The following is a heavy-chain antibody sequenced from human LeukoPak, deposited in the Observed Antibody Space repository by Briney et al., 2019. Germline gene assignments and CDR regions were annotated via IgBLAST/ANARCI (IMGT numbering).Heavy chain of an antibody. CDR1: GASISSSSYF. V-gene: IGHV4-39*01. CDR3: ARQGYYYDSSGYIYEFDY. Sequence: SETLSLTCSVSGASISSSSYFWGWIRQPPGKGLEWIATINYDGTTHYNPSLKSRVTISVDTSKNQFSLKLSSVTAADTAVYYCARQGYYYDSSGYIYEFDYWGQGTLVTVSS. J-gene: IGHJ4*02. D-gene: IGHD3-22*01. CDR2: INYDGTT.